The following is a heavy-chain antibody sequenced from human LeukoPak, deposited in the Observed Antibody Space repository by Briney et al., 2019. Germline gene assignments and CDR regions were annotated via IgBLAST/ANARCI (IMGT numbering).Heavy chain of an antibody. D-gene: IGHD1-26*01. CDR3: AGGTERFNRAFDN. J-gene: IGHJ4*02. CDR2: IYSGGSA. CDR1: GFTFSSNY. Sequence: GGSLRLSCAASGFTFSSNYMSWVRQAPGKGLEWVSLIYSGGSAYYADSVKGRFTISRDNSKNTLYLQMNSLRAEDTAVYYCAGGTERFNRAFDNWGQGTLVTVSS. V-gene: IGHV3-53*01.